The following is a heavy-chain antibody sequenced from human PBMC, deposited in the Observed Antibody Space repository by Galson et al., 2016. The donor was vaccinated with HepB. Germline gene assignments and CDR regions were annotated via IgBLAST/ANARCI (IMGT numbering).Heavy chain of an antibody. J-gene: IGHJ4*02. CDR2: IESYSKII. Sequence: SLRLSCAASGFTFRKYGFNWVRLTPGKGLEWLSYIESYSKIIRYTESVRGRFTVSRDNAKNSVYLQSSGLRVEDTASYYCARDGPNYNYDFWGQGTRVTVFS. D-gene: IGHD5-24*01. CDR1: GFTFRKYG. CDR3: ARDGPNYNYDF. V-gene: IGHV3-48*04.